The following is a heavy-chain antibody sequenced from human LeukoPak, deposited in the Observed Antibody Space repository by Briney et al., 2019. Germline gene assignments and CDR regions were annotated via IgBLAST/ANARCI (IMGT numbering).Heavy chain of an antibody. CDR2: INPNSGGT. J-gene: IGHJ5*02. CDR3: ARENYDSSGYHFNWFDP. CDR1: GYTFTGYY. D-gene: IGHD3-22*01. Sequence: GASVTVSCKASGYTFTGYYMHWVRQAPGQGLEWMGWINPNSGGTNYAQKFQDRVTMTRDTSISTVYMELSRLRSDDTAVYYCARENYDSSGYHFNWFDPWGQGTLVTVSS. V-gene: IGHV1-2*02.